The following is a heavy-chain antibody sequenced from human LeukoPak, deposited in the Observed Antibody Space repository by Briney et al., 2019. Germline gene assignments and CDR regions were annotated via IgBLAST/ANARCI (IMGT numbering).Heavy chain of an antibody. CDR3: ARWRANSAFDY. D-gene: IGHD4/OR15-4a*01. J-gene: IGHJ4*02. Sequence: GGSLRLFCAASGFTFSSYAMNWVRQAPGKGLEWVSAISGSGGSTYYADSVKGRFTISRDNSKNTLYLQMDSLRAEDTAVYYCARWRANSAFDYCGQGSLVTVSS. CDR1: GFTFSSYA. CDR2: ISGSGGST. V-gene: IGHV3-23*01.